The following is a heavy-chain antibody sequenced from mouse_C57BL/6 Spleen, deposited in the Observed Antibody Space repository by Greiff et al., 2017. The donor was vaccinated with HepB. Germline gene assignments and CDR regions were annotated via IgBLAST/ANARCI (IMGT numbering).Heavy chain of an antibody. J-gene: IGHJ3*01. CDR1: GYTFTSYW. D-gene: IGHD2-4*01. CDR2: IDPSDSET. Sequence: VQLQQPGAELVRPGSSVKLSCKASGYTFTSYWMHWVKQRPIQGLEWIGNIDPSDSETHYNQKFKDKATLTVDKSSSTAYMQLSSLTSEDSAVYYCARHDYDGGGFAYWGQGTLVTVSA. CDR3: ARHDYDGGGFAY. V-gene: IGHV1-52*01.